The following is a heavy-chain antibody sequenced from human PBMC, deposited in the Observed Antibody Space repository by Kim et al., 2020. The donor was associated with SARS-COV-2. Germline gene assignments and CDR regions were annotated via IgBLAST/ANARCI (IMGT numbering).Heavy chain of an antibody. V-gene: IGHV3-66*02. CDR2: IHSGGST. D-gene: IGHD3-10*01. Sequence: GGSLRLSCAASGIIVNDNYMSWVRQAPGKGLEWVSVIHSGGSTYYADSVKGRFTISRDNSKNTLYLEMNSLRTDDTAVYHCAKDPGYGLGIEFDPWGQGTLVIVSS. CDR1: GIIVNDNY. J-gene: IGHJ5*02. CDR3: AKDPGYGLGIEFDP.